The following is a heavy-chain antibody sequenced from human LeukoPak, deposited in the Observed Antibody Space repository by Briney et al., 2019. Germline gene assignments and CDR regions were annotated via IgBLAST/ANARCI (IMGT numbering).Heavy chain of an antibody. CDR3: ARDLRYSSSWFGAWFDP. J-gene: IGHJ5*02. V-gene: IGHV4-4*07. Sequence: PSETLSLTRTVSGGSISSYYWSWIRQPAGKGLEWIGRIYTSGSTNYNPSLKSRVTMSVDTSKNQFSLKLSSVTAADTAVYYCARDLRYSSSWFGAWFDPWGQGTLVTVSS. CDR2: IYTSGST. CDR1: GGSISSYY. D-gene: IGHD6-13*01.